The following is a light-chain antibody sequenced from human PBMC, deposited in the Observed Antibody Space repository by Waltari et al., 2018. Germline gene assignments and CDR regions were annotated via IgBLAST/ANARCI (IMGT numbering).Light chain of an antibody. V-gene: IGKV1-5*01. CDR2: DAS. J-gene: IGKJ1*01. CDR3: QQYNSYSWT. CDR1: QSISSW. Sequence: DIQMTQSPSTLSASVGDRVTITCRASQSISSWLAWYQQKPGKVPKLPIDDASSLESGVPSRFSGSGSGTEFTLTISSLQPDDFATYYCQQYNSYSWTFGQGTKVEIK.